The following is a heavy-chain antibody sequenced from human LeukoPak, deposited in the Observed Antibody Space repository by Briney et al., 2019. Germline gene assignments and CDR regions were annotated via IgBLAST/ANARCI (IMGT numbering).Heavy chain of an antibody. V-gene: IGHV1-8*03. J-gene: IGHJ6*03. CDR1: GYTFTSYD. Sequence: EASVKVSCKASGYTFTSYDINWVRQATGQGLEWMGWMNPNSGNTGYAQKFQGRVTITRNTSISTAYMELSSLRSEDTAVYYCARGRLGAAAGKPYYYYYYMDVWGKGTTVTVSS. D-gene: IGHD6-13*01. CDR2: MNPNSGNT. CDR3: ARGRLGAAAGKPYYYYYYMDV.